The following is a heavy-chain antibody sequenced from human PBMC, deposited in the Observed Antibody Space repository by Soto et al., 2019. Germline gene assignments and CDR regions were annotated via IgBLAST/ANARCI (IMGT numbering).Heavy chain of an antibody. D-gene: IGHD1-26*01. J-gene: IGHJ4*02. CDR3: VTEGGDSSSLVDNYFDY. V-gene: IGHV3-48*01. CDR2: ISSSGSTT. Sequence: PGGSLRLSCAASGFTFNSYSMHWVRQAPGKGLEWVSYISSSGSTTYYADSVKGRFTISRDNSKNTLYLQMNSLRVEDTAVYYCVTEGGDSSSLVDNYFDYWGQGALVTVSS. CDR1: GFTFNSYS.